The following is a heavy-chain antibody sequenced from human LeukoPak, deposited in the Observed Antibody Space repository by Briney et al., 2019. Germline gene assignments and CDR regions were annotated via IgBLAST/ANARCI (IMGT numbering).Heavy chain of an antibody. D-gene: IGHD6-13*01. CDR3: ARVGGVSGAAAGPYYYYYMDV. CDR2: IHTYNGHT. J-gene: IGHJ6*03. Sequence: PGASVKVSCKSSGYTFNSYGITWVRQAPGQGLEWMGWIHTYNGHTNYAQKLQGRVTMTTDTSTSTAYMELRSLRSDDTAVYYCARVGGVSGAAAGPYYYYYMDVWGKGTTVTISS. CDR1: GYTFNSYG. V-gene: IGHV1-18*01.